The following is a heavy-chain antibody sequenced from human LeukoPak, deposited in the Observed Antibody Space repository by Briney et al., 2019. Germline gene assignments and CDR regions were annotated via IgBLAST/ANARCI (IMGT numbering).Heavy chain of an antibody. J-gene: IGHJ4*02. CDR3: ARGPFLEWLLYFDY. V-gene: IGHV1-2*02. D-gene: IGHD3-3*01. Sequence: ASVKVSCKASGYTFTGYYMHWVRQAPGQGLEWMGWINPNSGATNYAQKFQGRVTMTRDTSISTAYMELSRLRSDDTAVYYCARGPFLEWLLYFDYWGQGTLVTVSS. CDR2: INPNSGAT. CDR1: GYTFTGYY.